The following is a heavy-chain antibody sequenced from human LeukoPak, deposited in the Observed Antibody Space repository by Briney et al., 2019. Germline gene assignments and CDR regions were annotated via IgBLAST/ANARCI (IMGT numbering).Heavy chain of an antibody. V-gene: IGHV3-23*01. CDR3: AKIWATYYDILTGEGGFDP. Sequence: PGGSLRLSCAASGFTFSSYAMSWVRQAPGKGLEWVSAISGSGGSTYYADSVKGRFTISRDNSKNTLYLQMNSLRAEDTAVYYCAKIWATYYDILTGEGGFDPWGQGTLVTVSS. CDR2: ISGSGGST. CDR1: GFTFSSYA. D-gene: IGHD3-9*01. J-gene: IGHJ5*02.